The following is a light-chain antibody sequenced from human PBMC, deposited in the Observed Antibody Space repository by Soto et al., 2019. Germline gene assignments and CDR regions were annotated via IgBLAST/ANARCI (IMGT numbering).Light chain of an antibody. J-gene: IGLJ2*01. CDR1: SSDIGAYNY. CDR3: SSYTTSSTLG. CDR2: GVT. Sequence: QSALTQPAAVSGSPGQSITISCTGTSSDIGAYNYVSWYQQHPGKAPKLMIYGVTNRPSGVSNRFSGSKSGNTASLTISGLQAEDEAGYYCSSYTTSSTLGFGGGTKVTVL. V-gene: IGLV2-14*01.